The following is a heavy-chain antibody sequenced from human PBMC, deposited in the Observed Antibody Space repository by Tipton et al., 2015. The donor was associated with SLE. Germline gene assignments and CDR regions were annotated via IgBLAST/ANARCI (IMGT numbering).Heavy chain of an antibody. D-gene: IGHD1-7*01. Sequence: SLRLSCAASGFNFNNYGMHWVRQAPGKGLEWVSGIGWNSGYIGYADSVEGRFTISRDNSKNTVYLHMNSLRADDTAIYYCASASWNYGFFDYWGQGTLVTVSS. CDR2: IGWNSGYI. CDR1: GFNFNNYG. J-gene: IGHJ4*02. CDR3: ASASWNYGFFDY. V-gene: IGHV3-9*01.